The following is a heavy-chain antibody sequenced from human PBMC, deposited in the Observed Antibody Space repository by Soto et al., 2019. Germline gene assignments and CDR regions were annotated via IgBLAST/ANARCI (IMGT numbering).Heavy chain of an antibody. CDR2: INGDGSST. CDR3: ARADVLIDD. Sequence: EVQLVESGGGLVQPGGSLRLSCAASGFTFTTYWMHWVRQAPGKGLVWVSRINGDGSSTTYADSVKGRFTISRDNAKNTLYLQVNSLRAEHTAVYYCARADVLIDDWGQGTLVTGSS. J-gene: IGHJ4*02. D-gene: IGHD3-9*01. CDR1: GFTFTTYW. V-gene: IGHV3-74*03.